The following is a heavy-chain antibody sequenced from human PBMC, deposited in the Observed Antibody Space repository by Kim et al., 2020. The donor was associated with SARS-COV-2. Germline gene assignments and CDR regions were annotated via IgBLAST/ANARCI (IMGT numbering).Heavy chain of an antibody. D-gene: IGHD1-1*01. V-gene: IGHV1-69*13. Sequence: SVKVSCKASGGTFSSYAISWVRQAPGQGLEWMGGIIPIFGTANYAQKFQGRVTITADESTSTAYMELSSLRSEDTAVYYCARDHMERLGTFDYWGQGTLVTVSS. CDR3: ARDHMERLGTFDY. CDR2: IIPIFGTA. CDR1: GGTFSSYA. J-gene: IGHJ4*02.